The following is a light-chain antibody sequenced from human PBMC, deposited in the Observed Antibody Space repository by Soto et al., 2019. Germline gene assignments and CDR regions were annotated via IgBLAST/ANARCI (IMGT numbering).Light chain of an antibody. CDR1: QSISSY. CDR2: AAS. CDR3: QQSYSIPLT. Sequence: DIQMTQSPSSLSASVGGRVTITCRASQSISSYLNWYQQKPGKAPKLLIYAASNLQSGVPSRFSGSGSGTDFTLTISSLQPEDFATYYCQQSYSIPLTFGGGTKVDIK. V-gene: IGKV1-39*01. J-gene: IGKJ4*01.